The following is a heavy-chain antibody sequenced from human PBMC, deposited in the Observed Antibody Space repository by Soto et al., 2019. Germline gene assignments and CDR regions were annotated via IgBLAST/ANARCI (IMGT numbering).Heavy chain of an antibody. CDR1: GGSISSGDYY. V-gene: IGHV4-30-4*01. Sequence: NPSETLSLTCTVSGGSISSGDYYWSWIRQPPGKGLEWIGYIYYSGSTYYNPSLKSRVTISVDTSKNQFSLKLSSVTAADTAVYYCARQLRYFDPNFDYWGQGTLVTVSS. D-gene: IGHD3-9*01. CDR2: IYYSGST. J-gene: IGHJ4*02. CDR3: ARQLRYFDPNFDY.